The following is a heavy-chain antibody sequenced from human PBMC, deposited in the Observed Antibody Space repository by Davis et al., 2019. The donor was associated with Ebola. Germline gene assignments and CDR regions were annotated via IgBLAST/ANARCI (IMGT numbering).Heavy chain of an antibody. J-gene: IGHJ3*02. D-gene: IGHD7-27*01. CDR2: IYHRGST. Sequence: MPSETLSLTCAVSGGSISSSNWWSWVRQPPGKGLEWIGEIYHRGSTNYNPSLKSRVTISVDTSKNQFSLKLSSVTAADTAVYYCARGCRSLGKDAFDIWGQGTMVTVSS. V-gene: IGHV4-4*02. CDR1: GGSISSSNW. CDR3: ARGCRSLGKDAFDI.